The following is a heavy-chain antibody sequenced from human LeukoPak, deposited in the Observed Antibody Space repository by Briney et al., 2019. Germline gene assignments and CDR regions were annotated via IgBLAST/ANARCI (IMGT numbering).Heavy chain of an antibody. V-gene: IGHV4-31*03. J-gene: IGHJ2*01. CDR2: IYYSGST. Sequence: KPSETLSLTCTVSGGSISSGGYYWRWIRQHPGKGLEWNGYIYYSGSTYYNPPLKRRVTIAVDTSKNQLSLKLSSVTDADTAVYYWARGPPPLIDGPYHKQYWYFDLGGRGTLVTVSA. CDR1: GGSISSGGYY. D-gene: IGHD5-24*01. CDR3: ARGPPPLIDGPYHKQYWYFDL.